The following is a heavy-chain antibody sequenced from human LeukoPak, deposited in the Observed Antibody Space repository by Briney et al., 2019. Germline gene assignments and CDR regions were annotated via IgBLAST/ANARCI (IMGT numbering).Heavy chain of an antibody. V-gene: IGHV3-11*01. CDR3: ARRENWNDPPDD. J-gene: IGHJ4*02. D-gene: IGHD1-1*01. CDR1: GFTFSDYY. CDR2: ISSSGSTI. Sequence: MPGGSLRLSCAASGFTFSDYYMSWIRQAPGKGLEWVSYISSSGSTIYYADSVKGRFTISRDNAKNSLYLQMNSLRAEDTAVYYCARRENWNDPPDDWGQRTLVTVSS.